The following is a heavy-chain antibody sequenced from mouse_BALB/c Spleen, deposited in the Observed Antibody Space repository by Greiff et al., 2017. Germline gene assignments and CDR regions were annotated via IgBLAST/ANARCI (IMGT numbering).Heavy chain of an antibody. CDR3: ARYYGSSYGAMDY. CDR2: ISYSGST. Sequence: EVKLMESGPSLVKPSQTLSLTCSVTGDSITSGYWNWIRKFPGNKLEYMGYISYSGSTYYNPSLKSRISITRDTSKNQYYLQLNSVTTEDTATYYCARYYGSSYGAMDYWGQGTSVTVSS. CDR1: GDSITSGY. D-gene: IGHD1-1*01. V-gene: IGHV3-8*02. J-gene: IGHJ4*01.